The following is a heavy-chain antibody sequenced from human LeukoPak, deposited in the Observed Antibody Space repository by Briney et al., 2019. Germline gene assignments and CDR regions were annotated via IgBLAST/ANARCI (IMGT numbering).Heavy chain of an antibody. D-gene: IGHD2-15*01. J-gene: IGHJ4*02. Sequence: GGSLRLSCAASGFTFDDYAMHWVRQAPGKGLEWVSGISWNSGSIGYADSVKGRFTISRDNAKNSLYLQMNSLRAEDTALYYCAKDISPQDRTYFDYWGQGTLVTVSS. CDR2: ISWNSGSI. CDR1: GFTFDDYA. V-gene: IGHV3-9*01. CDR3: AKDISPQDRTYFDY.